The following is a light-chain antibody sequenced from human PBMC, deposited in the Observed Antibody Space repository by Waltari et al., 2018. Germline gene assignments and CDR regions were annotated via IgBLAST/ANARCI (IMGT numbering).Light chain of an antibody. V-gene: IGLV2-8*01. Sequence: QSALTQPLSASASPGPSITISCTRSSPDAEGYYPVSWYQQHPGKAPKLLIYEVTKRPSGVPDRFSGSKSDNTASLAVSGLQAEDEADYYCSSYAGGSSLMFGGGTKLTVL. CDR2: EVT. J-gene: IGLJ3*02. CDR3: SSYAGGSSLM. CDR1: SPDAEGYYP.